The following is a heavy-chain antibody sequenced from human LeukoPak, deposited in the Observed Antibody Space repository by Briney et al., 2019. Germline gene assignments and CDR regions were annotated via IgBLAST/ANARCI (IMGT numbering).Heavy chain of an antibody. V-gene: IGHV1-18*01. CDR1: GYTFSNHG. D-gene: IGHD3-22*01. CDR3: ARGGDARIVVGDPFDY. J-gene: IGHJ4*02. Sequence: GASVKVSCKASGYTFSNHGLSWVRQAPGQGLEWMGWISAYNGNTNYAQKFQGRVTMTTDTSTNTAYMELRSLRSEDTAVYYCARGGDARIVVGDPFDYWGQGTLVTVSS. CDR2: ISAYNGNT.